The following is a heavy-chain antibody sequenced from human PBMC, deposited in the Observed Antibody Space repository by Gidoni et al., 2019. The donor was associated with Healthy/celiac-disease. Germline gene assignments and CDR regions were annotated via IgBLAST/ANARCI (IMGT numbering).Heavy chain of an antibody. CDR2: IYYSGST. CDR1: GGPISSYY. CDR3: ARSILGSFASFDY. V-gene: IGHV4-59*08. D-gene: IGHD2-15*01. Sequence: QVQLQESGPGLVKPSETLSLTCTVSGGPISSYYWSWIRQPPGKGLEWTGYIYYSGSTNYNPSLKSRVTISVDTTKNQFSLKLSSVTAADTAVYYCARSILGSFASFDYWGQGTLVTVSS. J-gene: IGHJ4*02.